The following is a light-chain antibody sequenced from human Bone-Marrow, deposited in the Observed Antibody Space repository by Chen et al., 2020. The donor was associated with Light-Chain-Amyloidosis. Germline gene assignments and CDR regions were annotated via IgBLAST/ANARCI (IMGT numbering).Light chain of an antibody. J-gene: IGLJ2*01. Sequence: YELPPPPSVPVSPGQTARTTCPGDDLPTKYAYWYQQKPGQAPVLVIHRDTERPSGISERFSGSSSGTTATLTISGVQAEDEADYHCQSADSSGTYEVIFGGGTKLTVL. V-gene: IGLV3-25*03. CDR3: QSADSSGTYEVI. CDR2: RDT. CDR1: DLPTKY.